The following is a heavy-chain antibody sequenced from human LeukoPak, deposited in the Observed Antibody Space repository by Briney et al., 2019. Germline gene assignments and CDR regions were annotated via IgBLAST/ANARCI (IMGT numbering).Heavy chain of an antibody. Sequence: PSETLSLTCTVSGDSISSSNYYWSWIRQPAGKGLEWIGRIYPSGNTNYSPSFKSRVTISVDTSKNQFSLKLYSVTAVDTAVYYCARDAMYYSDPSAYKDAFDVWGQGTVVTVSS. D-gene: IGHD3-22*01. CDR1: GDSISSSNYY. CDR2: IYPSGNT. J-gene: IGHJ3*01. CDR3: ARDAMYYSDPSAYKDAFDV. V-gene: IGHV4-61*02.